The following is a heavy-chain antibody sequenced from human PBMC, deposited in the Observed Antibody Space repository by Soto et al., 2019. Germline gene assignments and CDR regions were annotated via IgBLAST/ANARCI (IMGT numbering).Heavy chain of an antibody. D-gene: IGHD4-17*01. Sequence: EVQLVESGGGLIQPGGSLRLSCAASGFTFSSYSMNWVRQAPGKGLEWISYISSSDINIYYADSVKGRFTISRDNAKNSLYLQMNSLRAEDTAVYYCARDYGDYVPRNDYWGQGTLVTVSS. CDR2: ISSSDINI. CDR3: ARDYGDYVPRNDY. V-gene: IGHV3-48*01. J-gene: IGHJ4*02. CDR1: GFTFSSYS.